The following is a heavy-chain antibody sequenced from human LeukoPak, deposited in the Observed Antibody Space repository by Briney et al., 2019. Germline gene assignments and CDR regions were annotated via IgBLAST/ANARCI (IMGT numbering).Heavy chain of an antibody. J-gene: IGHJ6*03. CDR2: IIPIFGTA. CDR3: ARALRHGDYSSYYYYYMDV. D-gene: IGHD4-17*01. V-gene: IGHV1-69*06. Sequence: SVKVSCKASGGTFSSYGISWVRQAPGQGLEWMGGIIPIFGTANYAQKFQGRVTITADKSTSTAYMELSSLRSEDTAVYYCARALRHGDYSSYYYYYMDVWGKGTTVTVSS. CDR1: GGTFSSYG.